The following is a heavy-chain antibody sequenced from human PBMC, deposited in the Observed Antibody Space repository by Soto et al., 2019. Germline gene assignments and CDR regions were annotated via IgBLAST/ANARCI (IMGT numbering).Heavy chain of an antibody. D-gene: IGHD5-12*01. V-gene: IGHV3-30*18. Sequence: PGGSLRLSCAASGFTFSSYGMHWVRQAPGKGLEWVAVISYDGSNKYYADSVKGRFTISRDNSKNTLYLQMNSLRAEDTAVYYCAKDLFYEGLDIVATGTGYFQHWGQGTLVTVSS. CDR2: ISYDGSNK. CDR1: GFTFSSYG. J-gene: IGHJ1*01. CDR3: AKDLFYEGLDIVATGTGYFQH.